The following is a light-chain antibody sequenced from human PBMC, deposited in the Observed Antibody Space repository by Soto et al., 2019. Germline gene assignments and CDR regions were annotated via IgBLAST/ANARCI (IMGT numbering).Light chain of an antibody. CDR2: ENN. CDR1: PSNIGSNS. CDR3: AAWDDGLSGYYV. Sequence: QSALTQPPSASGSPGQGITISCFGSPSNIGSNSVSWCQQFPGTAPKLLIYENNQRPSGVPDRFSGSKSGTSASLAISGLRSEDEADYYCAAWDDGLSGYYVFGTGTKVTVL. J-gene: IGLJ1*01. V-gene: IGLV1-47*01.